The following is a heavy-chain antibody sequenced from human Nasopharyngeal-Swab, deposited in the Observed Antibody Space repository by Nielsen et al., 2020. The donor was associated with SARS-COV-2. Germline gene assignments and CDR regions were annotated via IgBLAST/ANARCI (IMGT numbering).Heavy chain of an antibody. J-gene: IGHJ4*02. V-gene: IGHV3-7*01. CDR2: INQDGSYT. CDR1: GFAFGNYW. D-gene: IGHD3-10*01. CDR3: ARDPYYDSAGGAYYFDY. Sequence: GESLKISCVASGFAFGNYWMTWVRQAPGKGLESVATINQDGSYTSYVGSVKGRFTISRDNAKNSLFLEMNSLRDEDTAMYYCARDPYYDSAGGAYYFDYWGQGTLVTVSS.